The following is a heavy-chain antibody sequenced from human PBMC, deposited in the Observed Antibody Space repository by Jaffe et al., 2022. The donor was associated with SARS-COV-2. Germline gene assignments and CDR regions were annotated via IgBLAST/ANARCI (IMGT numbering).Heavy chain of an antibody. J-gene: IGHJ4*02. CDR2: ISYDGGRQ. V-gene: IGHV3-30*18. Sequence: QVQLVESGGGVVQPGRSLRLSCAASGFTFSNYWMHWVRQAPGKGLEWVAVISYDGGRQYYADSVKGRFTISRDNSKDTVFLQMNSLRPEDTSVYYCANDGGDYRSGWSGVNSDYWGQGTLVTVSS. CDR1: GFTFSNYW. D-gene: IGHD6-19*01. CDR3: ANDGGDYRSGWSGVNSDY.